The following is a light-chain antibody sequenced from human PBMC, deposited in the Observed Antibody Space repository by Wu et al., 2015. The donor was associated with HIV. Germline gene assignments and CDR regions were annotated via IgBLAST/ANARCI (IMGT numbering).Light chain of an antibody. J-gene: IGKJ1*01. CDR1: QSISSW. Sequence: DIQMTQFPSTLSASVGDRVTITCRASQSISSWLAWYQQKPGKAPKLLIYQASNLQTGVPSRFSGSGSGTVFTLTISGLQPDDFAIYYCQKYNTAPWTFGQGTKVEMK. CDR3: QKYNTAPWT. CDR2: QAS. V-gene: IGKV1-5*03.